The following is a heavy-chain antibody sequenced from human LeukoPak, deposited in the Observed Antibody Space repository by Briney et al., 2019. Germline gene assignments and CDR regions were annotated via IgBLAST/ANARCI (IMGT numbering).Heavy chain of an antibody. CDR2: ISYDGSNK. CDR3: AKDRYTVSDYYYYGMDV. V-gene: IGHV3-30*18. J-gene: IGHJ6*02. Sequence: GGSLRLSCAASGFTFSSYGMHWVRQAPGKGLEWVAVISYDGSNKYYADSVKGRFTISRDNSKNTLYLQMNSLRAEDTAVYYCAKDRYTVSDYYYYGMDVWGQGTTVTVSS. D-gene: IGHD4-17*01. CDR1: GFTFSSYG.